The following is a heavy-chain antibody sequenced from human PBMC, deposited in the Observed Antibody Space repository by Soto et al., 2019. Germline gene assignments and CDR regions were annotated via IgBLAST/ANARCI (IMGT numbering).Heavy chain of an antibody. V-gene: IGHV4-34*01. Sequence: QVQLQQWGAGLLKPSETLSLNCAVYGASFGGYYWNWIRQPPGKGLEWIGDITHTVGTNYNPSLKGRVTISIDKSKSQFSLNLTSVTAADTAVYYCARVGRAIRGIITYDYWGPGTLVTVSS. J-gene: IGHJ4*02. D-gene: IGHD3-10*01. CDR2: ITHTVGT. CDR3: ARVGRAIRGIITYDY. CDR1: GASFGGYY.